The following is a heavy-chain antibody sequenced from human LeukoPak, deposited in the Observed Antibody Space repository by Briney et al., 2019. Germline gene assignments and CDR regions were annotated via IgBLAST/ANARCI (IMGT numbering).Heavy chain of an antibody. J-gene: IGHJ4*02. V-gene: IGHV3-7*03. Sequence: GGSLRLSCAASGFTFSSYWMSWVRQAPGKGLEWVANIKQDGSEKYYVDSVKGRFTISRDNAKNSLYLQMNSLRAEDTAVYYCAKHLWRDLLWFGEGYYFGYWGQGILVTVSS. CDR1: GFTFSSYW. CDR2: IKQDGSEK. D-gene: IGHD3-10*01. CDR3: AKHLWRDLLWFGEGYYFGY.